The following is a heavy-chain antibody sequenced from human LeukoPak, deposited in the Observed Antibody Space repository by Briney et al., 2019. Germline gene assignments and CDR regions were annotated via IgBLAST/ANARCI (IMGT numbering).Heavy chain of an antibody. CDR2: INPHSGGT. V-gene: IGHV1-2*02. Sequence: ASVKVSCKASGYTFTDYYMHWVRQAPGQGLEWMGWINPHSGGTDHAQKFQGRVTMTRDTSISTAYMELSRLRSDDTAVYYCARVLHDSSGYGYWGQGTLVTVSS. CDR1: GYTFTDYY. D-gene: IGHD3-22*01. CDR3: ARVLHDSSGYGY. J-gene: IGHJ4*02.